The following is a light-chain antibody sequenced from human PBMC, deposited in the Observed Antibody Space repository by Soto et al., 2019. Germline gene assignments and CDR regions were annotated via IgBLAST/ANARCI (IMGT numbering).Light chain of an antibody. CDR1: SSDIGGYNY. V-gene: IGLV2-14*03. CDR3: SSYSGSTTHIL. J-gene: IGLJ2*01. Sequence: QSALTQPASVSGSPGQSITISCTGSSSDIGGYNYVSWYQHHPAKAPKLIIYDFTHRPSGLSYRFSASKSGSTASLTISGLQPEDEADYYCSSYSGSTTHILFGGGTKVTVL. CDR2: DFT.